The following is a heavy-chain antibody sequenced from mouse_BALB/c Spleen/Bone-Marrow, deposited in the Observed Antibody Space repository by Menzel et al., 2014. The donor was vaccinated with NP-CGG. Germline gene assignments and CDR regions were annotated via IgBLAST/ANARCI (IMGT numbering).Heavy chain of an antibody. V-gene: IGHV1-7*01. J-gene: IGHJ2*01. D-gene: IGHD2-3*01. CDR3: ARERYAGYYFDY. CDR2: INPSTGYT. Sequence: QVQLQQSGAELAKPGASVKMSCKASGYTFTSYWMHWVKQRPGQGLEWIGYINPSTGYTEYNQKFKDKATLTADKSSSTAYMQLSSLTSEDSAVYYCARERYAGYYFDYLGQGTTLTVSS. CDR1: GYTFTSYW.